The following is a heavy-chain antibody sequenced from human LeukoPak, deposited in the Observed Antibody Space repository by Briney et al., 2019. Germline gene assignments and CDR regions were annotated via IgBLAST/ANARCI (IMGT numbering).Heavy chain of an antibody. Sequence: SETLSLTCAVYGVSFSGYYWSWIRQPPGKGLEWIGSIYYSGSTYYNPSLKSRVTISVDTSKNQFSLKLSSVTAADTAVYYCARLRTGNFDYWGQGTLVTVSS. CDR1: GVSFSGYY. J-gene: IGHJ4*02. D-gene: IGHD7-27*01. V-gene: IGHV4-34*01. CDR2: IYYSGST. CDR3: ARLRTGNFDY.